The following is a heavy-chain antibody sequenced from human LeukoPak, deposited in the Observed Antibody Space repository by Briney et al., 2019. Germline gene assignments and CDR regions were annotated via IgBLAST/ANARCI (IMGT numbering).Heavy chain of an antibody. J-gene: IGHJ4*02. Sequence: GASVKVSCKASGYTFTSYGISCVRQAPGQGLEWMGWISAYNGNTNYAQKLQGRVTMTTDTSTSTAYMELRSLRSDDTAVYYCARSIAAAGTAHFDYWGQGTLVTVSS. D-gene: IGHD6-13*01. CDR2: ISAYNGNT. V-gene: IGHV1-18*01. CDR1: GYTFTSYG. CDR3: ARSIAAAGTAHFDY.